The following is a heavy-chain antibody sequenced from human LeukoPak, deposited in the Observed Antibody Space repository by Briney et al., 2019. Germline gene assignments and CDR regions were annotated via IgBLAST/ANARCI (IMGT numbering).Heavy chain of an antibody. Sequence: VASVKVSCKASGYTFTSYYMHWVRQAPGQGLEWMGWINPNSGGTNYAQKFQGRVTMTRDTSISTAYMELSRLRSDDTAVYSCARSYCGGDCHLDIWGQGTMVTVSS. CDR2: INPNSGGT. CDR1: GYTFTSYY. D-gene: IGHD2-21*02. J-gene: IGHJ3*02. V-gene: IGHV1-2*02. CDR3: ARSYCGGDCHLDI.